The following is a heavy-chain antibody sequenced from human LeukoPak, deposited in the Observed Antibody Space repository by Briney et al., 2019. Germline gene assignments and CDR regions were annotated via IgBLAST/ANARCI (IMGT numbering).Heavy chain of an antibody. V-gene: IGHV1-8*01. CDR1: GYTFTSYD. CDR3: ARGQTGYNYVDY. J-gene: IGHJ4*02. Sequence: ASVKVSCKASGYTFTSYDIIWVRQATGQGLEWMGRMDPNNGNSGFAQKFQGRVTMTRNTSISTAYMELSSLRSEDTAVYYCARGQTGYNYVDYWGQGTLVTVSS. CDR2: MDPNNGNS. D-gene: IGHD5-24*01.